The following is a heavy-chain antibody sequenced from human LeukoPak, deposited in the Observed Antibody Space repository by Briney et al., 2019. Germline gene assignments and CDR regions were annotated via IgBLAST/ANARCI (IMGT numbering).Heavy chain of an antibody. V-gene: IGHV4-39*07. CDR3: ARSTGSTMFIDY. Sequence: SETLSLTCTVSGGSISSSSYYWGWIRQPAGKGLEWIGSIYYSGSTYYNPSLKSRVAISVDTSKNQFSLKLSSVTAADTAVYYCARSTGSTMFIDYWGQGTLVTVSS. J-gene: IGHJ4*02. D-gene: IGHD3-10*02. CDR2: IYYSGST. CDR1: GGSISSSSYY.